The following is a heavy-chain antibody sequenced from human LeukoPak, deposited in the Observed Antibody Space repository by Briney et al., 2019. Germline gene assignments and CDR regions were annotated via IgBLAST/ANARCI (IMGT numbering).Heavy chain of an antibody. D-gene: IGHD3-16*01. Sequence: SGPALVKPTQTLTLTCTFSGFSLSTSGMCVSWIRQPPGKALEWLARTDWDDDKYYSTSLKTRLTISKDTSKNQVVLTITNMDPVDTATYYCARIRSDYVWGSIVNWGQGTLVTVSS. CDR1: GFSLSTSGMC. CDR2: TDWDDDK. V-gene: IGHV2-70*11. CDR3: ARIRSDYVWGSIVN. J-gene: IGHJ4*02.